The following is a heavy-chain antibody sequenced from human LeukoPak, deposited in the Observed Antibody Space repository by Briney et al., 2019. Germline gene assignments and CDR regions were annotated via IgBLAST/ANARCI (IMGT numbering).Heavy chain of an antibody. CDR3: ARRVAVAGTGNWFDP. V-gene: IGHV3-33*01. J-gene: IGHJ5*02. CDR1: GFTFSSYG. Sequence: PGRSLRLSCAASGFTFSSYGMHWVRQAPGKGLEWVAVIWYDGNNKYYADSVKGRFTISRDISKNTLNLQMNSLRAEDTAVYYCARRVAVAGTGNWFDPWGQGTLVTVSS. CDR2: IWYDGNNK. D-gene: IGHD6-19*01.